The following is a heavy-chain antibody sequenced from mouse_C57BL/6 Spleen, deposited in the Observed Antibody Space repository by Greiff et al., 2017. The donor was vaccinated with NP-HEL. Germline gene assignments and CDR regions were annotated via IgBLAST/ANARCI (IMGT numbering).Heavy chain of an antibody. CDR3: ARPAPYYEGAMDY. Sequence: EVNVVESGGGLVKPGGSLKLSCAASGFTFSDYGMHWVRQAPEKGLEWVAYISSGSSTIYYADTVKGRFTISRDNAKNTLFLQMTSLRSEDTAMYYCARPAPYYEGAMDYWGQGTSVTVSS. V-gene: IGHV5-17*01. CDR2: ISSGSSTI. D-gene: IGHD2-10*01. J-gene: IGHJ4*01. CDR1: GFTFSDYG.